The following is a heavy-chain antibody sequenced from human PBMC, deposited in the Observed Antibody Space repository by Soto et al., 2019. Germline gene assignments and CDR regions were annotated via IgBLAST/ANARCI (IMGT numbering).Heavy chain of an antibody. CDR1: GYTFTSYA. D-gene: IGHD1-1*01. J-gene: IGHJ4*02. V-gene: IGHV1-3*01. CDR2: INAGNGNT. Sequence: GASVKVSCKASGYTFTSYAMHWVRQAPGQRLEWMGWINAGNGNTKYSQKFQGRVTITRDTSASTAYMELSSLRSEDTAVYYCAREDRMEPDFDYWGQGTFVTVSS. CDR3: AREDRMEPDFDY.